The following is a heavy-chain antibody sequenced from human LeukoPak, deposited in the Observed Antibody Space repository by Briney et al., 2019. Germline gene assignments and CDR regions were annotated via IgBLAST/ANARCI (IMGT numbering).Heavy chain of an antibody. V-gene: IGHV3-30*02. J-gene: IGHJ3*02. CDR2: IRFDGSNK. Sequence: GGFLRLSCAASGFTFSRYGMNWVRQAPGKGLEWVAFIRFDGSNKYYADSVKGRFTISRDNSKNTLYLQMNSLRGEDTAVYYCAKKLGVTTYAAFEIWGQGTMVTVSS. CDR3: AKKLGVTTYAAFEI. D-gene: IGHD4-17*01. CDR1: GFTFSRYG.